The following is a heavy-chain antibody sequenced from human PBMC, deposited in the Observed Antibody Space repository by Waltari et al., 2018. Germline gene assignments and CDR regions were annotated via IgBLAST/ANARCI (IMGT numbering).Heavy chain of an antibody. D-gene: IGHD6-13*01. V-gene: IGHV3-23*04. CDR3: AKHQGSAGTRMSDY. J-gene: IGHJ4*02. CDR2: ISGSGGST. Sequence: VQLVQSGAEVKKPGASVKVSCKASGYTFTSYGISWVRQAPGKGLEWVSAISGSGGSTYYADSVKGRFTISRDNSKNTLYLQMNSLRAEDTAVYYCAKHQGSAGTRMSDYWGQGTLVTVSS. CDR1: GYTFTSYG.